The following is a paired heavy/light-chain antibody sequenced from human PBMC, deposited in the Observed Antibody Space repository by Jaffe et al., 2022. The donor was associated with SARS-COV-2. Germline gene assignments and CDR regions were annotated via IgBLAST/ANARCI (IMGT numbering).Heavy chain of an antibody. Sequence: QVQLVESGGGLVKPGGSLRLSCAASGFTFSDYYMSWIRQAPGKGLEWVSYISSSGSTIYYADSVKGRFTISRDNAKNSLYLQMNSLRAEDTAVYYCARDAVPLSGDYYFDYWGQGTLVTVSS. D-gene: IGHD3-10*01. CDR1: GFTFSDYY. J-gene: IGHJ4*02. V-gene: IGHV3-11*01. CDR3: ARDAVPLSGDYYFDY. CDR2: ISSSGSTI.
Light chain of an antibody. J-gene: IGLJ1*01. CDR1: KLGDKY. V-gene: IGLV3-1*01. CDR3: QAWDSSNGV. Sequence: SYELTQPPSVSVSPGQTASITCSGDKLGDKYACWYQQKPGQSPVLVIYQDSKRPSGIPERFSGSNSGNTATLTISGTQAMDEADYYCQAWDSSNGVFGTGTKVTVL. CDR2: QDS.